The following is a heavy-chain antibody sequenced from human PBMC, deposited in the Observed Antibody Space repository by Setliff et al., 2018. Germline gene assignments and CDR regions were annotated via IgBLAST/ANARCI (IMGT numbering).Heavy chain of an antibody. V-gene: IGHV3-21*04. D-gene: IGHD2-8*01. CDR2: ISSSSSYI. Sequence: PGGSLRLSCAASGFTFSSYSMNWVRQAPGKGLEWVSSISSSSSYIYYADSVKGRFTISRDNAKNSLYLQMNSLRAEDTALYYCVKDRGSNVNWYFDLWGRGTLVTVSS. CDR3: VKDRGSNVNWYFDL. CDR1: GFTFSSYS. J-gene: IGHJ2*01.